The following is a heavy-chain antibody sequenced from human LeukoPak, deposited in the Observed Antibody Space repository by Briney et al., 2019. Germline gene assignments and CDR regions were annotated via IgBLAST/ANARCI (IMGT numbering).Heavy chain of an antibody. V-gene: IGHV3-23*01. CDR1: GFTFSSYP. CDR2: ISTDSTYT. D-gene: IGHD2-15*01. Sequence: GGSLRLSCAASGFTFSSYPMSWVRQAPGKGLEWVSIISTDSTYTFYAHSVKSRFTTSRDNSKDTLYLQMSSLRVEDTAVYFCAKGEGYCGGGTCYRYFDSWGQGTLVTVSS. CDR3: AKGEGYCGGGTCYRYFDS. J-gene: IGHJ4*02.